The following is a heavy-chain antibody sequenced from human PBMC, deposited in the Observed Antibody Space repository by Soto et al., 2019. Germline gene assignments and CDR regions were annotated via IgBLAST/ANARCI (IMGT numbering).Heavy chain of an antibody. Sequence: QVLLQESGPGLVQPSGTLSLSCVVSGVSISSNYYWGWVRQPPGKGLEWLGDISHIGSVNYNPSLKSRVPTSMDKSQNQFSLKVNSVTAADTAVYDCARSFGWYAIDYWGQGTLVIVSS. J-gene: IGHJ4*02. V-gene: IGHV4-4*02. CDR1: GVSISSNYY. CDR2: ISHIGSV. D-gene: IGHD6-19*01. CDR3: ARSFGWYAIDY.